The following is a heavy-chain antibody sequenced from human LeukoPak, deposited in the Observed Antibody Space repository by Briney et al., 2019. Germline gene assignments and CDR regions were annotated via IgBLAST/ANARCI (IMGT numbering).Heavy chain of an antibody. V-gene: IGHV3-7*01. J-gene: IGHJ4*02. Sequence: GGSLRLSCAASGFTFSRFWMSWVRQAPGKGLERVANIKQDGSEKYYVDSVKGRFTISRDNAKNSLHLQMNSLRAEDTAMYYCASASPAGDYWGQGTLVTVSS. CDR3: ASASPAGDY. CDR2: IKQDGSEK. D-gene: IGHD2-2*01. CDR1: GFTFSRFW.